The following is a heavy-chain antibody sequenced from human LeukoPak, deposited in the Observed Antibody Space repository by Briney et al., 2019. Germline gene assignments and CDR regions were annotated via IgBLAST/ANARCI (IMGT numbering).Heavy chain of an antibody. Sequence: PSETLSLTCTVSGGSISSGSYYWSWIRQPAGKGLEWIGRIYTTGSTNYNRSLKSRVTISVDTSKNQFSLKLSSVTAADTAMYYCARGGTYCSGGSCYGRVMDVWGKGTTVTVSS. V-gene: IGHV4-61*02. CDR3: ARGGTYCSGGSCYGRVMDV. D-gene: IGHD2-15*01. CDR2: IYTTGST. J-gene: IGHJ6*03. CDR1: GGSISSGSYY.